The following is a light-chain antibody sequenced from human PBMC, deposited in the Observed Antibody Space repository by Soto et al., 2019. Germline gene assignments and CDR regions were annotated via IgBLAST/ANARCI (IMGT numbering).Light chain of an antibody. CDR1: QGIRND. V-gene: IGKV1-6*01. CDR2: GAS. J-gene: IGKJ4*01. Sequence: HVTQFPSSLSASVGDRVTITCRPSQGIRNDLGWYQQKPGKAPKLLIYGASNLQTGVPSRFSGSGSGTDFTLTISSLQPEDVGTYYCLQEYSYPLIFGGGTKVDNK. CDR3: LQEYSYPLI.